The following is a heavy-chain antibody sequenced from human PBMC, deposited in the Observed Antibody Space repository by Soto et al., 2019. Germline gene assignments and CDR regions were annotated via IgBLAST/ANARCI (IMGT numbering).Heavy chain of an antibody. Sequence: GGSLRLSCAASGFTFSSYSMNWVRQAPGKGLEWVSYISSSSSTIYYADSVKGRFTISRDNAKNSLYLQMNSLRAEDTAVYYCEGGYYYDMDFWGKGTTVTVSS. V-gene: IGHV3-48*01. CDR1: GFTFSSYS. CDR3: EGGYYYDMDF. CDR2: ISSSSSTI. D-gene: IGHD3-16*01. J-gene: IGHJ6*03.